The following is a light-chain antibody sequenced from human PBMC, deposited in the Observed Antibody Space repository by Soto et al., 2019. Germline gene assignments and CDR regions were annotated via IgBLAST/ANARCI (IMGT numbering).Light chain of an antibody. V-gene: IGKV3-11*01. J-gene: IGKJ4*01. CDR3: QQRSNWPQVT. Sequence: EIVLTQSPGTLSLSPGERATLSCRASQSVSSSYLAWYQQKPGQAPRLLIYGASNRATGIPARFSGSGSGTDFTLTISSLEPEDFAVYYCQQRSNWPQVTFGGGTKVDIK. CDR2: GAS. CDR1: QSVSSSY.